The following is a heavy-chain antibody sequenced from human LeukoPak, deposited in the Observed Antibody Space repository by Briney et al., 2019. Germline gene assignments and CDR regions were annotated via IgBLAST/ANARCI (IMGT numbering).Heavy chain of an antibody. D-gene: IGHD5-18*01. V-gene: IGHV1-69*04. CDR1: GGTFSSYA. J-gene: IGHJ4*02. CDR3: ASIFSWIQLPYGDYFDY. Sequence: AASVKVSCKASGGTFSSYAISWVRQAPGQGLEWMGRIIPILGIANYAQKFQGRVTITADKSTSKAYMELSSLRSEDTAVYYCASIFSWIQLPYGDYFDYWGQGTLVTVSS. CDR2: IIPILGIA.